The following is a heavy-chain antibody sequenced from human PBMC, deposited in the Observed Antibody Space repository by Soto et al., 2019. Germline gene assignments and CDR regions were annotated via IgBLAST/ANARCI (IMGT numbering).Heavy chain of an antibody. J-gene: IGHJ6*02. CDR3: ARSRRGAYSSGWYSPSGYYNYGIDV. CDR2: IYPGDSDT. V-gene: IGHV5-51*01. D-gene: IGHD6-19*01. Sequence: PGESLKISCKGSGYSFTDYWIVWVRQMPGKGLEWMGIIYPGDSDTKYSPSLQGQVSISADTSISTAYLQWTSLKASDTAMYYCARSRRGAYSSGWYSPSGYYNYGIDVWGQGTKVTVSS. CDR1: GYSFTDYW.